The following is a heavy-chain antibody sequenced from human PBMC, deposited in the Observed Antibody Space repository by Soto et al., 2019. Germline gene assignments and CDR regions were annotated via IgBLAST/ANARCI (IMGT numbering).Heavy chain of an antibody. CDR1: GFTFSRHA. Sequence: RGAPRTSCGAPGFTFSRHAMTWGRPAPGKGLEWVSGISGSGASTFYADSVKGRFTTSRDTSKSTLYLQMNSLRAEDTAVYYCAKGAHSSSSRGVDVWGQGTTVTVSS. CDR3: AKGAHSSSSRGVDV. D-gene: IGHD6-6*01. V-gene: IGHV3-23*01. CDR2: ISGSGAST. J-gene: IGHJ6*02.